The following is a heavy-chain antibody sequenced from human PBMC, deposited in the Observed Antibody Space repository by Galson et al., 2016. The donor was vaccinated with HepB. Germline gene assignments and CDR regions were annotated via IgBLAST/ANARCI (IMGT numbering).Heavy chain of an antibody. V-gene: IGHV3-9*01. Sequence: KGLEWVSGLTWNGGIIGYADSVKGRFTISRDNARNFLFLQMNKLRSEDTALYYCAKGIGSGWSDYWAPGTLVSVSS. CDR2: LTWNGGII. J-gene: IGHJ4*02. D-gene: IGHD6-19*01. CDR3: AKGIGSGWSDY.